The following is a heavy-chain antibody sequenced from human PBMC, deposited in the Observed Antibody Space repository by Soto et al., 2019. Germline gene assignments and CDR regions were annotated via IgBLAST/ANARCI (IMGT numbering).Heavy chain of an antibody. Sequence: ASVKVSCKVPGYTLAELSMDWVRQAPGKGLEWMGGFDPEDGETLYAQKFQGRVTMTEDTSTDTAYMELSSLRSEDTAVYYCAAHFIVATIYVDYWGQGTTVTVSS. J-gene: IGHJ4*02. CDR3: AAHFIVATIYVDY. CDR1: GYTLAELS. CDR2: FDPEDGET. V-gene: IGHV1-24*01. D-gene: IGHD5-12*01.